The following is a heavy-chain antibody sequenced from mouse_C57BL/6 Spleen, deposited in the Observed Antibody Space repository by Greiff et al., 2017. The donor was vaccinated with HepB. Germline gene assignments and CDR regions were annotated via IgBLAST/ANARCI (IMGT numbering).Heavy chain of an antibody. D-gene: IGHD2-5*01. CDR1: GFTFSSYA. CDR2: ISSGGDYI. Sequence: EVKVVESGEGLVKPGGSLKLSCAASGFTFSSYAMSWVRQTPEKRLEWVAYISSGGDYIYYADTVKGRFTISRDNARNTLYLQMSSLKSEDTAMYYCTRDAYYSNYGWFAYWGQGTLVTVSA. J-gene: IGHJ3*01. V-gene: IGHV5-9-1*02. CDR3: TRDAYYSNYGWFAY.